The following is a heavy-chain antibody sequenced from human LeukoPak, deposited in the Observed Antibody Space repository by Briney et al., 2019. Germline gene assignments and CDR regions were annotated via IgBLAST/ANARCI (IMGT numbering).Heavy chain of an antibody. Sequence: SETLSLTCAVYGGSFSGYYWSWIRQPPGKGLGWIGEINHSGSTNYNPSLKSRVTISVDTSKNQFSLKLSSVTAADTAVYYCARGQSGSHYNWFDPWGQGTLVTVSS. J-gene: IGHJ5*02. CDR2: INHSGST. D-gene: IGHD1-26*01. CDR3: ARGQSGSHYNWFDP. V-gene: IGHV4-34*01. CDR1: GGSFSGYY.